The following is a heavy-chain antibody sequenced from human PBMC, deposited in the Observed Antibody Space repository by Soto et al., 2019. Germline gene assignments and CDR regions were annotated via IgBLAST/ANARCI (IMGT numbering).Heavy chain of an antibody. CDR1: GGSFSTYY. CDR2: ISHSGST. CDR3: ADLGTSSSHRFDP. V-gene: IGHV4-34*01. J-gene: IGHJ5*02. Sequence: QVQLQQWGAGLLKPSETLSLTCAVYGGSFSTYYWTWIRQPPGKGLEWIGEISHSGSTNYNPSLKRRVAISVDTSKTQFSLNLTSVTAADTAVYYCADLGTSSSHRFDPWGPGTLVTVSS. D-gene: IGHD6-6*01.